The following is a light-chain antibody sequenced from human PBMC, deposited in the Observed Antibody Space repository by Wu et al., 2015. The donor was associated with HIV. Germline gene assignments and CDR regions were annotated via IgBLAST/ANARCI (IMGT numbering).Light chain of an antibody. CDR1: QSVSYNY. J-gene: IGKJ5*01. CDR2: GAS. Sequence: EIVLTQSPGTLSLSPGDRATLSCRASQSVSYNYFAWFQQKPGQSPRLLIYGASSRATGIPDRFSGSGSGTDFSLTISRLEPEDFAVYYCQQYAKSITFGQGTRLEIK. V-gene: IGKV3-20*01. CDR3: QQYAKSIT.